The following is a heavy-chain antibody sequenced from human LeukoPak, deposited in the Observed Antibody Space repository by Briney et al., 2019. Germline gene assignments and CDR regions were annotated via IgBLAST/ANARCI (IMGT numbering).Heavy chain of an antibody. CDR2: IYYSGST. V-gene: IGHV4-59*08. Sequence: SETLSLTYTASGGSISRDYCSWVRQPPGKGLEWIGYIYYSGSTNYNPSLKSRVTISVDTSKNQFSLNLSSVTAADTAVYYCVRRFPGRDEGALDIGGQGTMVTVSS. CDR1: GGSISRDY. D-gene: IGHD2-21*02. CDR3: VRRFPGRDEGALDI. J-gene: IGHJ3*02.